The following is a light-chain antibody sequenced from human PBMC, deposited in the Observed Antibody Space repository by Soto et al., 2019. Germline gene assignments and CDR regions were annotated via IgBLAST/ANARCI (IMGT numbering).Light chain of an antibody. CDR2: GAS. CDR1: QSVRSDY. J-gene: IGKJ1*01. CDR3: QQYGNSPRT. Sequence: EIVMTQSPGTLSLSPGERATLSCRASQSVRSDYLAWYQQKPGQAPRLHIYGASTRATGITDRFTGSGSGTDFTRTISRLEPEDFAVYYCQQYGNSPRTFGQGTKVEIK. V-gene: IGKV3-20*01.